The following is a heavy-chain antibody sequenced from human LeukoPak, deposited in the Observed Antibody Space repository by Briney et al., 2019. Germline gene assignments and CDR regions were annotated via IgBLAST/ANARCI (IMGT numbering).Heavy chain of an antibody. CDR3: ARDPTSGSFDY. CDR1: GGSISSYY. V-gene: IGHV4-39*07. CDR2: IYYNGRP. Sequence: PSETLSLTCTVSGGSISSYYWGWIRQPPGKGLDWIGSIYYNGRPYYTPSLKSRVTISLDTSRNQFSLRLSSVTAADTAVYYCARDPTSGSFDYWGQGNLVTVSS. J-gene: IGHJ4*02. D-gene: IGHD3-10*01.